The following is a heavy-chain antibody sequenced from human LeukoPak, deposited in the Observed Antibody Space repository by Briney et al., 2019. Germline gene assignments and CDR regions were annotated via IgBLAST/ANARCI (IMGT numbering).Heavy chain of an antibody. J-gene: IGHJ4*02. CDR2: ISSSSSYI. CDR1: GFTFSSYS. Sequence: GGSLRLSCAASGFTFSSYSMNWVRQAPGKGLEWVSSISSSSSYIYYADSVKGRFTISGDNAKNSLYLQMNSLRAEDTAVYYCAAFPNIGFDYWGQGTLVTVSS. V-gene: IGHV3-21*01. CDR3: AAFPNIGFDY. D-gene: IGHD2-8*01.